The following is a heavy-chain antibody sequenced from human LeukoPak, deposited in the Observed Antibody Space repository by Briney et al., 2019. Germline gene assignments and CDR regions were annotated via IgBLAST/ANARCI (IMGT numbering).Heavy chain of an antibody. Sequence: ASVKVSCKASGYTFTNYYIHWVRQAPGQGLEWMGTINPSVGTTRSAKGRASLTRDTSTSTVYMALSTLRSEDTAVYYCSRSVFPYYSGSGSPYNVDVRQNSYFDFWGQGTLVTVSS. J-gene: IGHJ4*02. V-gene: IGHV1-46*01. CDR3: SRSVFPYYSGSGSPYNVDVRQNSYFDF. CDR1: GYTFTNYY. D-gene: IGHD3-10*01. CDR2: INPSVGTT.